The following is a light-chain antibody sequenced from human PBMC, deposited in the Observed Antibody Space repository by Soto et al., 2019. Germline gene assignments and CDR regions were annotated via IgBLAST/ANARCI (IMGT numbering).Light chain of an antibody. CDR3: SAWDDRLTPYVV. V-gene: IGLV1-44*01. J-gene: IGLJ2*01. CDR2: NDD. Sequence: QSVLTQPPSVSGTPGQRVTISCSGSSSNIGSNSVNWYQHLPGTAPKLLFYNDDQRPSGVPARFSASKSGTSASLAISGLQSEDEAEYDCSAWDDRLTPYVVFGGGTKLTVL. CDR1: SSNIGSNS.